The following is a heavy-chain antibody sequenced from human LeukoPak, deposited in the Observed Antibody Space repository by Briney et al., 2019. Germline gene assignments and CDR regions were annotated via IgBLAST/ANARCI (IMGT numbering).Heavy chain of an antibody. J-gene: IGHJ4*02. CDR1: GYTFTSYD. Sequence: ASVTVSCKASGYTFTSYDINWVRQANGQGLEWMGWMNPNSGSTGYAQKFQGRVTMTRNTSISTAYMELSSLRSEDTAVYYCARGRKRWSSGSREYYFDYWGQGTLVTVSS. CDR3: ARGRKRWSSGSREYYFDY. D-gene: IGHD3-10*01. V-gene: IGHV1-8*01. CDR2: MNPNSGST.